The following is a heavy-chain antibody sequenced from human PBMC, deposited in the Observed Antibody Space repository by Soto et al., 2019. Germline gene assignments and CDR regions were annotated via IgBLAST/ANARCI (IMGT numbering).Heavy chain of an antibody. CDR3: ARDRLYSSSWFPIFDY. Sequence: PGGSLRLSCAASGFTFSSYAMHWVRQAPGKGLEWVAVISYDGSNKYYADSVKGRFTISRDNSKNTLYLQMNSLRAEDTAVYYCARDRLYSSSWFPIFDYWGQGT. V-gene: IGHV3-30-3*01. CDR2: ISYDGSNK. CDR1: GFTFSSYA. D-gene: IGHD6-13*01. J-gene: IGHJ4*02.